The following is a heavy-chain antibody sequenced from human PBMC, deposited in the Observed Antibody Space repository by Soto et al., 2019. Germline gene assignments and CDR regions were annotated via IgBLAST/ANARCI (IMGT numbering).Heavy chain of an antibody. CDR1: GFMFSIYT. D-gene: IGHD1-26*01. CDR3: ARLYGTLRVGTWFDP. V-gene: IGHV3-48*02. CDR2: ISAGSDAI. J-gene: IGHJ5*02. Sequence: VQLVESGGGLVQPGGSLRLSCEASGFMFSIYTLNCVRQAPGKGLAWISYISAGSDAIHYADSVKGRFTVSRDNAKYSLYRQMNSLIEADTAVYCCARLYGTLRVGTWFDPWGHGPLVHVSS.